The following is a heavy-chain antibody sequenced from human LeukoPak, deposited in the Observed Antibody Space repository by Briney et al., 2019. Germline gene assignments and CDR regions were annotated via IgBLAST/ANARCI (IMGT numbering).Heavy chain of an antibody. CDR3: ASLITMVRGVPPITYGMDV. D-gene: IGHD3-10*01. Sequence: KPSETLSLTCAVYVGSFSGYYWSWIRQPPGKGLEWIGEINHSGSTNYNPSLKSRVTISVDTSKNQFSLKLSSVTAADTAVYYCASLITMVRGVPPITYGMDVWGQGTTVTVSS. CDR2: INHSGST. CDR1: VGSFSGYY. J-gene: IGHJ6*02. V-gene: IGHV4-34*01.